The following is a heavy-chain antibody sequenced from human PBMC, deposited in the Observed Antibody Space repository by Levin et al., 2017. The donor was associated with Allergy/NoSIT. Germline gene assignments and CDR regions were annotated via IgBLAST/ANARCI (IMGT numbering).Heavy chain of an antibody. CDR3: AREFVSSGRAGAFDI. Sequence: LSLTCAASGFTFRSYVVYWIRQAPGKGLEWAAAISNDGNNKWYADSVKGRFTMTRDNSKNTLHLQMNSLRAEDTAVYYCAREFVSSGRAGAFDIWGPGTKVTVSS. CDR2: ISNDGNNK. CDR1: GFTFRSYV. V-gene: IGHV3-30-3*01. J-gene: IGHJ3*02. D-gene: IGHD6-19*01.